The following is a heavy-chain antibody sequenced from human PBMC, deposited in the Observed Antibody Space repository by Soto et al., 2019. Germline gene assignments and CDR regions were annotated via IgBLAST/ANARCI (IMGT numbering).Heavy chain of an antibody. Sequence: QVQLVESGGGVVQPGRSLRLSCAASGFTFSSYAMHWVRQAPGKGLEWVAVISYDGSNKYYADSVKGRFTISRDNSKNTLYLKMNSLRAEDTAVYYCARGDVSLDYWGQGTLVTVSS. CDR1: GFTFSSYA. V-gene: IGHV3-30-3*01. J-gene: IGHJ4*02. D-gene: IGHD2-21*02. CDR2: ISYDGSNK. CDR3: ARGDVSLDY.